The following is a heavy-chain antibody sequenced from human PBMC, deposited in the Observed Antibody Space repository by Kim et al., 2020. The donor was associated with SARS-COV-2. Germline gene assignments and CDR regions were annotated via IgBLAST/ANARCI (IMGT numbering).Heavy chain of an antibody. CDR3: ARLQWELLDYYYGMDV. CDR1: GYSFTSYW. D-gene: IGHD1-26*01. J-gene: IGHJ6*02. V-gene: IGHV5-51*01. Sequence: GESLKISCKGSGYSFTSYWIGWVRQMPGKGLEWMGIIYPGDSDTRYSPSFQGQVTISANKSISTAYLQWSSLKASDTAMYYCARLQWELLDYYYGMDVWGQGTTVTVSS. CDR2: IYPGDSDT.